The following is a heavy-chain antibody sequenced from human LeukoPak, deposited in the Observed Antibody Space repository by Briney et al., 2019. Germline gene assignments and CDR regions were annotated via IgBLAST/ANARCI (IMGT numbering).Heavy chain of an antibody. CDR1: EFTFSSYW. D-gene: IGHD2-21*01. CDR3: ARYCGGDCYGMDV. Sequence: GSLRLSCTASEFTFSSYWMSWVRQAPGKGLEWVANIKQDGSEKDYVDSVKGRFTISRDNAKNSLYLRMNNLRAEDTAVYYCARYCGGDCYGMDVWGQGTTVTVSS. V-gene: IGHV3-7*01. CDR2: IKQDGSEK. J-gene: IGHJ6*02.